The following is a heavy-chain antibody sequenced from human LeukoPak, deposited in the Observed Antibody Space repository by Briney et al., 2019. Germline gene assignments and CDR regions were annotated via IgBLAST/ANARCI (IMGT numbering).Heavy chain of an antibody. CDR3: ARARGYFDL. CDR2: TYYRSKWNN. J-gene: IGHJ2*01. D-gene: IGHD3-10*01. V-gene: IGHV6-1*01. Sequence: SQTLSLTCAISGDSVSSNSAAWSWIRQSPSRGLEWLGRTYYRSKWNNNYAISVKSRITINPDTSKNQFSLQLNSVTPEDAGVYYCARARGYFDLWGRGTLVTVSS. CDR1: GDSVSSNSAA.